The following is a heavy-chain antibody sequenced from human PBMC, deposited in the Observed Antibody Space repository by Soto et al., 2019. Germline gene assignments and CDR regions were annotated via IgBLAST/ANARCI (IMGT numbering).Heavy chain of an antibody. V-gene: IGHV4-59*01. CDR3: ARAYGYYFDY. Sequence: QVQLQESGRGLVKPSETLSLTCTVSGGSISSYYWSWIRQPPGKGLEWIGYIYYSGSTNYNPSLNSRVTISVDTSKKQFSLKLSSVTAADTAVYYCARAYGYYFDYWGQGTLVTVSS. CDR1: GGSISSYY. CDR2: IYYSGST. D-gene: IGHD4-17*01. J-gene: IGHJ4*02.